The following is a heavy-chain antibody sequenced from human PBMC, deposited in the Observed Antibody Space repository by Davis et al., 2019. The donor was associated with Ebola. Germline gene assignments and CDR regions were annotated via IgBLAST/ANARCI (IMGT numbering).Heavy chain of an antibody. Sequence: GSLRPSCAAHGGSSSGYYWSWIRQPPGKGLEWIGEINHSGSTNYNPSLKSRVTISVDTSKNQFSLKLSSVTAADTAVYYCARVSVWGIAARGYNWFDPWGQGTLVTVSS. CDR3: ARVSVWGIAARGYNWFDP. V-gene: IGHV4-34*01. D-gene: IGHD6-6*01. CDR1: GGSSSGYY. J-gene: IGHJ5*02. CDR2: INHSGST.